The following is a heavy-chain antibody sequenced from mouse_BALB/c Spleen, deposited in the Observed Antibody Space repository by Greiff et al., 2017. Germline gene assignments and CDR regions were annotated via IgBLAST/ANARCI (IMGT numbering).Heavy chain of an antibody. CDR3: ARSDDYDGGASMDY. CDR2: IYPGNVNT. V-gene: IGHV1S56*01. CDR1: GYTFTSYY. J-gene: IGHJ4*01. Sequence: VQLQQSGPALVKPGASVRISCKASGYTFTSYYIHWVKQRPGQGLEWIGWIYPGNVNTKYNEKFKGKATLTADKSSSTAYMQLSSLTSEDSAVYFCARSDDYDGGASMDYWGQGTSVTVSS. D-gene: IGHD2-4*01.